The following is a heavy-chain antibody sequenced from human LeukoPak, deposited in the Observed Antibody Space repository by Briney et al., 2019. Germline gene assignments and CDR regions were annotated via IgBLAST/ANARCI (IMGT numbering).Heavy chain of an antibody. J-gene: IGHJ4*02. V-gene: IGHV3-7*01. D-gene: IGHD5-18*01. CDR2: IKQDGSEK. CDR3: ARDTARIFDY. CDR1: GFTFSGFW. Sequence: GGSLRLSCAASGFTFSGFWMSWVGQTPGKGLEWVANIKQDGSEKYYVDSVKGRFTISRDNAKNSLYLQMNSLRAEDTAVYYCARDTARIFDYWGQGTLVTVSS.